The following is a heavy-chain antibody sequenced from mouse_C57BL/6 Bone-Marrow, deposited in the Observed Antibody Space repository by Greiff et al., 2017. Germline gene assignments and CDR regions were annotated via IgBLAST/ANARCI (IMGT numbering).Heavy chain of an antibody. D-gene: IGHD1-1*01. CDR3: ARQRLLLPLWYFDV. CDR1: GFTFSDYY. J-gene: IGHJ1*03. CDR2: ISNGGGST. V-gene: IGHV5-12*01. Sequence: VQLKESGGGLVQPGGSLKLSCAASGFTFSDYYMYWVRQTPEKRLEWVAYISNGGGSTYYPDTVKGRFTISRDNAKNTLYLQMSRLKSEDTAMYYCARQRLLLPLWYFDVWGTGTTVTVSS.